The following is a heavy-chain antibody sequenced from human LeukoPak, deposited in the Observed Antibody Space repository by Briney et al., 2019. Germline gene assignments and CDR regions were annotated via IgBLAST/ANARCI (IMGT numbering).Heavy chain of an antibody. D-gene: IGHD3/OR15-3a*01. V-gene: IGHV1-18*01. Sequence: ASVKVSCKASGYTFTSYGISWVRQAPGQGLEWMGWISDYNGNTNYAQKLQGRVTMTTDTSTSTAYMELRSLRSDDTAVYYCARRSDMIFGVVPYYFYYWGQGTLVTVSS. CDR3: ARRSDMIFGVVPYYFYY. J-gene: IGHJ4*02. CDR2: ISDYNGNT. CDR1: GYTFTSYG.